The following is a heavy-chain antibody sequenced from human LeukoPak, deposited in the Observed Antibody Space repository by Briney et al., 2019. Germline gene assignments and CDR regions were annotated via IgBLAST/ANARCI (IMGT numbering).Heavy chain of an antibody. V-gene: IGHV3-9*01. D-gene: IGHD6-19*01. Sequence: PGRSLRLSCAASGFTFDDYAMHWVRQAPGKGLEWVSGISWNNGSIGYADSVKGRFTISRDNSKNTLYLQMNSLRAEDTAMYYCARDKGYTSGHAFDSWGQGTLVTVSS. J-gene: IGHJ4*02. CDR1: GFTFDDYA. CDR3: ARDKGYTSGHAFDS. CDR2: ISWNNGSI.